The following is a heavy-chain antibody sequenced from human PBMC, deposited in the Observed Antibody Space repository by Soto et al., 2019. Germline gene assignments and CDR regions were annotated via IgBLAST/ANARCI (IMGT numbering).Heavy chain of an antibody. CDR1: GYTFTSYG. CDR2: ISAYNGNT. CDR3: ASDSFSDFWSGYYRSSFAGY. J-gene: IGHJ4*02. Sequence: QVQLVQSGAEVKKPGASVKVSCKASGYTFTSYGISWVRQAPGQGLEWMGWISAYNGNTNYAQKLQGRDTMTTDTSTSTAYMELRSLISDDTAVYYCASDSFSDFWSGYYRSSFAGYLGQGTLVTVSS. D-gene: IGHD3-3*01. V-gene: IGHV1-18*01.